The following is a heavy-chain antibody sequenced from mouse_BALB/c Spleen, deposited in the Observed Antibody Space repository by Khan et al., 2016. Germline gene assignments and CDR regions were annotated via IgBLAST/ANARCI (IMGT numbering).Heavy chain of an antibody. CDR2: INYSGST. D-gene: IGHD3-1*01. Sequence: EVQLQESGPDLVKPSQSLSLTCTVTGYSITSHYSWHWIRHFPGNKLEWMGNINYSGSTNYNPSLKSRISITRDTSKNQFFLQLNSVTTEDTASYYCAASGSGCWYCFDYWGQGTALTVSS. CDR3: AASGSGCWYCFDY. V-gene: IGHV3-1*02. CDR1: GYSITSHYS. J-gene: IGHJ2*01.